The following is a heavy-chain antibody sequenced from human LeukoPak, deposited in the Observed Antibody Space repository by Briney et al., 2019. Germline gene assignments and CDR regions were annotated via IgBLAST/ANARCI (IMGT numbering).Heavy chain of an antibody. CDR2: VYYSGST. D-gene: IGHD2-2*01. CDR3: AREYCRSTTCYFDY. Sequence: SETLSLTCTVSGGSISSYYWSWIRQSPGKGLEWIGYVYYSGSTNYNPSLKSRVTISVATSKTQFSLKLSSVTAADTAVYYCAREYCRSTTCYFDYWGQGTLVTVSS. CDR1: GGSISSYY. J-gene: IGHJ4*02. V-gene: IGHV4-59*13.